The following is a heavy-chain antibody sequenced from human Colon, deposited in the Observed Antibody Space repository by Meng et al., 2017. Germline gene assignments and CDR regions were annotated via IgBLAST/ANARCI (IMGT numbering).Heavy chain of an antibody. D-gene: IGHD3-16*01. CDR1: GYTFNTYH. CDR3: ARERLGESPDY. J-gene: IGHJ4*02. CDR2: INPSGGGT. V-gene: IGHV1-46*02. Sequence: QVLLVESGAEVRKPGSSVKVSCKASGYTFNTYHMHWVRQAPGQGLEWMGIINPSGGGTLYAQKFQGRVTMTSDTSTSTVYMELSSLRSEDTAVYYCARERLGESPDYWGQGTLVTVSS.